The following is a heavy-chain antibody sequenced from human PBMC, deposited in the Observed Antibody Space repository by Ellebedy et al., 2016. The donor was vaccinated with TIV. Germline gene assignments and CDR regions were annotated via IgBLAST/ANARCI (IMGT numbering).Heavy chain of an antibody. CDR3: ARLPPRGFWSGYGPDAFDI. CDR1: GYSFTTYW. J-gene: IGHJ3*02. CDR2: IYPGDSDT. Sequence: GESLKISCKGSGYSFTTYWIGWVRQMPGKGLEWMGIIYPGDSDTRYSPSFQGQVTISADKSISTAYLQWSSLKASDTAMYYCARLPPRGFWSGYGPDAFDIWGQGTMVTVSS. V-gene: IGHV5-51*01. D-gene: IGHD3-3*01.